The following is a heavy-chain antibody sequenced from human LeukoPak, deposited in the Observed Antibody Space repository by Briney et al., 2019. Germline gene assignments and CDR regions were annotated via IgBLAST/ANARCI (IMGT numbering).Heavy chain of an antibody. CDR1: EFTFSTYA. V-gene: IGHV3-23*01. CDR2: ISGSGGSA. Sequence: GGSLRLSCAASEFTFSTYAMSWVRQAPGKGLEWVSSISGSGGSAYYADSVKGRFTISRDNSKNTLYLQMNSLRSEGTAVYYCAKKYGSGSYYFDYWGQGTLVTVSS. CDR3: AKKYGSGSYYFDY. J-gene: IGHJ4*02. D-gene: IGHD3-10*01.